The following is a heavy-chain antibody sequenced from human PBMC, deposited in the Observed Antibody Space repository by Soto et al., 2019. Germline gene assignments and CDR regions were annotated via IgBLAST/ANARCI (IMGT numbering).Heavy chain of an antibody. CDR3: AQALVFTGGDGFDI. Sequence: QVRLQEWGPGLVKPSQTLSLKCSVSGGSITTGGRYWSWIRQLPGKGLEWIGDIYYSGNTYYKASLKSRVPISVKAAKNQSSLKLSSVTAADTAVYYCAQALVFTGGDGFDIWGQGRLVTVSS. V-gene: IGHV4-31*02. CDR2: IYYSGNT. D-gene: IGHD7-27*01. J-gene: IGHJ3*02. CDR1: GGSITTGGRY.